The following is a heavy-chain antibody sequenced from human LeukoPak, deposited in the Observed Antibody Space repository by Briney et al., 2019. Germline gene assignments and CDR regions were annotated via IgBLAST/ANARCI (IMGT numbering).Heavy chain of an antibody. J-gene: IGHJ4*02. CDR3: ARPYRSGWSGSFDY. CDR1: GGSISSYY. Sequence: WEPLSLTCTVSGGSISSYYWSWIRQPPGKGLEWIGNIHYSGSTKYYPSLKSRVTILVDTSRNQLSLRMSSVTAADTAVYYCARPYRSGWSGSFDYWGQGTLVTVSS. D-gene: IGHD6-19*01. CDR2: IHYSGST. V-gene: IGHV4-59*01.